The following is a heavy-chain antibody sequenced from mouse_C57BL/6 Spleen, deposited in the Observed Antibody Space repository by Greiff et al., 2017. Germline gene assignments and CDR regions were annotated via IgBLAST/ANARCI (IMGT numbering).Heavy chain of an antibody. J-gene: IGHJ1*03. D-gene: IGHD1-1*01. V-gene: IGHV1-69*01. CDR2: IDPSDSYT. Sequence: VQLQQPGAELVMPGASVKLSCKASGYTFTSYWMHWVKPRPGQGLAWIGEIDPSDSYTNYNQKFKGKSTLTVDKSSSTAYMQLSSLTSEDSAVYYCARRGYGSSNWYFDVWGTGTTVTVSS. CDR1: GYTFTSYW. CDR3: ARRGYGSSNWYFDV.